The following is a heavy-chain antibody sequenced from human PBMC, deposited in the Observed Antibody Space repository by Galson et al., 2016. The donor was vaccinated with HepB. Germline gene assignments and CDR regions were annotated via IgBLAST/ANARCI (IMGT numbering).Heavy chain of an antibody. CDR2: ISNGMTNA. D-gene: IGHD3-3*02. CDR1: GFTFSAWY. CDR3: PRGTLISDA. V-gene: IGHV3-11*05. J-gene: IGHJ5*02. Sequence: SLRLSCATSGFTFSAWYMNWIRQAPGKGLEWIAYISNGMTNAYYADTVRGRFTITRDDATSSLYLQMNGLGAEDTAVYYCPRGTLISDAWGQGTLVTVSS.